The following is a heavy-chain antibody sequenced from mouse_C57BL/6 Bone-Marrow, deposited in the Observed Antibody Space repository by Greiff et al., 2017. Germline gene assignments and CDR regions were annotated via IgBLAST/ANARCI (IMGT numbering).Heavy chain of an antibody. CDR1: GFTFSSYA. J-gene: IGHJ1*03. Sequence: EVKLVEPGGGLVKPGGSLKLSCAASGFTFSSYAMSWVRQTPEKRLEWVATISDGGKYTDYPDNVKGRFTISRDNAKNNLYRSMSHLKSEDTAMYYCARERRHWYFDVWGTGTTVTVSS. CDR2: ISDGGKYT. V-gene: IGHV5-4*01. CDR3: ARERRHWYFDV.